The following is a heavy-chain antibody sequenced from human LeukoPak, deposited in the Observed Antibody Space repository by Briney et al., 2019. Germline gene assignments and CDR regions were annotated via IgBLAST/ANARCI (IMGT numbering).Heavy chain of an antibody. CDR2: INWNGGST. CDR1: GFTFDDYG. Sequence: GGSLRLSCAASGFTFDDYGMSWVRQAPGKGLEWVSGINWNGGSTGYADPVKGRFTISRDNAKNSLYLQMNSLRAEDTALYYCARDRNSGWGYYFDYWGQGTLVTVSS. CDR3: ARDRNSGWGYYFDY. V-gene: IGHV3-20*04. D-gene: IGHD6-19*01. J-gene: IGHJ4*02.